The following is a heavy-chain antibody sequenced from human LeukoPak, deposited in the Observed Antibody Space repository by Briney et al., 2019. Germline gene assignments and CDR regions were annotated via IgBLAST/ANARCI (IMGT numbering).Heavy chain of an antibody. CDR2: IYYSGST. D-gene: IGHD3-10*01. V-gene: IGHV4-30-4*08. CDR1: GGSISSGDYY. J-gene: IGHJ4*02. Sequence: SQTLSLTCTVSGGSISSGDYYWSWIRQPPGKGLEWIGYIYYSGSTYYNPSLKSRVTISVDTSKNQFSLKLSSVTAADTAVYYCARVSIDYHGSGKIDYWGQGTLVTVSS. CDR3: ARVSIDYHGSGKIDY.